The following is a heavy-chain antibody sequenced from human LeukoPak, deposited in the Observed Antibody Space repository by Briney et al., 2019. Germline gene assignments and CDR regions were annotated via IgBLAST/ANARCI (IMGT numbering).Heavy chain of an antibody. Sequence: ASVKVSCKASGYTFTSYGISWVRQAPGQGLEWMGWISAYNGNTNYAQKLQGRVTMTTDTSTSTAYMELSSLRSEDTAVYYCAGARLRINYYYYYYMDVWGKGTTVTVSS. D-gene: IGHD4-17*01. CDR3: AGARLRINYYYYYYMDV. J-gene: IGHJ6*03. V-gene: IGHV1-18*01. CDR2: ISAYNGNT. CDR1: GYTFTSYG.